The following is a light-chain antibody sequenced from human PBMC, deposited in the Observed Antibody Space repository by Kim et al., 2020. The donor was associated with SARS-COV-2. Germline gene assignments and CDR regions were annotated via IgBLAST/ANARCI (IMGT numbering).Light chain of an antibody. J-gene: IGKJ2*01. V-gene: IGKV1-33*01. CDR3: QRYDNLPLMYT. Sequence: SEGCRGTITGQERQDIRKQLKWDQQKPGKAPKVPINDASKLEKGVPTRVSGSGTGTDLTFTIRSMKPEDIATYYGQRYDNLPLMYTFGQGTKLEI. CDR1: QDIRKQ. CDR2: DAS.